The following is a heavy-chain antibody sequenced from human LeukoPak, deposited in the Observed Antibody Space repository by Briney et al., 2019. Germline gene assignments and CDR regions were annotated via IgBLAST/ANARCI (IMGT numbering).Heavy chain of an antibody. V-gene: IGHV5-51*01. D-gene: IGHD2-15*01. CDR2: IYPGDSDT. CDR1: GYSFTTYW. J-gene: IGHJ4*02. CDR3: ARARYCSGGTCYSDY. Sequence: GESLKISCKGSGYSFTTYWIGWVRQMPGKGLEWMGIIYPGDSDTRYSPSFQGQVTISADKSISTAYLQWSSLKASDTAMYYCARARYCSGGTCYSDYRGQGTLVTVSS.